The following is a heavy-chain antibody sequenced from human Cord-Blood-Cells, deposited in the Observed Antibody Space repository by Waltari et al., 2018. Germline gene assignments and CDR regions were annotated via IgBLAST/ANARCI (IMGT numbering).Heavy chain of an antibody. D-gene: IGHD3-3*01. CDR2: FEPQGGET. CDR1: GYTLTELS. J-gene: IGHJ4*02. Sequence: QVQLVQSGAEVKKPGASVKVSCKVSGYTLTELSMHWVRQAPGKGLGWMGGFEPQGGETSYAQKLQGSVTRTEETYKDTAYMELSSLRSEYTAVYYWSSRPMYDFWSGYFDYWGQGTLVSVSS. V-gene: IGHV1-24*01. CDR3: SSRPMYDFWSGYFDY.